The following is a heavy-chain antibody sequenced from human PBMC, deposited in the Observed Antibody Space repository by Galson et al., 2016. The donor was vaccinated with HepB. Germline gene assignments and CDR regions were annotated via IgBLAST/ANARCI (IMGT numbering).Heavy chain of an antibody. CDR3: AKVGEMFGELLPYDY. D-gene: IGHD3-10*02. V-gene: IGHV3-33*06. CDR1: GFTFSNYG. CDR2: LWYDGSKK. J-gene: IGHJ4*02. Sequence: LRLSCAASGFTFSNYGIHWVRQAPGKGLEWVAVLWYDGSKKYYADSLKGRFTISRDNSRNTLYLQMNSLRAEDTAVYYCAKVGEMFGELLPYDYWGQGTLVTVSS.